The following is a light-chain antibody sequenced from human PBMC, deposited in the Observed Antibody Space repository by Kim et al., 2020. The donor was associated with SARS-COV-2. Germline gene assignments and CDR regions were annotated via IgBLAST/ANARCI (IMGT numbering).Light chain of an antibody. CDR3: HQRNNPLT. Sequence: SLSPGERATRSCRASQCVSSSLAWYQQKPGQAPRLVIYDASNRATGIPARFSGSGSGTDFTLTISSLEPEDFAVYYCHQRNNPLTFGGGTKVDIK. CDR1: QCVSSS. CDR2: DAS. J-gene: IGKJ4*01. V-gene: IGKV3-11*01.